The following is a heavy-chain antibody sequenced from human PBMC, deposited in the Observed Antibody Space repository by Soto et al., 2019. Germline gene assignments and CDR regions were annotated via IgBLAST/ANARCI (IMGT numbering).Heavy chain of an antibody. CDR3: ATNYGGNPTNWFDP. V-gene: IGHV4-30-4*01. D-gene: IGHD4-17*01. CDR2: IYYSGST. CDR1: GGSISSGDYY. J-gene: IGHJ5*02. Sequence: ILSLTFTVSGGSISSGDYYWSWIRQPPGKGLEWIGYIYYSGSTYYNPSLKSRVTISVDTSKNQFSLKLSSVTAADTAVYYCATNYGGNPTNWFDPCGQRTLVTVSS.